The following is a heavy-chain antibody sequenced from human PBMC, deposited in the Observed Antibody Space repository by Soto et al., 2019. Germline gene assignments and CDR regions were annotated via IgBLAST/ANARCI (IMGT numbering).Heavy chain of an antibody. Sequence: TLSLTRTVSGGSISSGGYYWSWIRQHPGKGLEWIGYIYYSGSTYYNPSLKSRVTISVDTSKNQFSLKLSSVTAADMAVYYCARVGQRITMIVVVTPDAFDIWGQGTMVT. CDR3: ARVGQRITMIVVVTPDAFDI. J-gene: IGHJ3*02. CDR1: GGSISSGGYY. CDR2: IYYSGST. D-gene: IGHD3-22*01. V-gene: IGHV4-31*03.